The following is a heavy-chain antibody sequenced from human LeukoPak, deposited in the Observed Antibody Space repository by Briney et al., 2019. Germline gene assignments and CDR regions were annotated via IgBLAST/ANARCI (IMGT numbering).Heavy chain of an antibody. CDR1: GFTFSDYG. J-gene: IGHJ4*02. D-gene: IGHD5-18*01. V-gene: IGHV3-30*03. Sequence: GRSLRLSCAASGFTFSDYGMHWVRQAPGKGLEWVAVVSSEGSVTVYIDSVRGRFTVSRDNSKNTLYLQMNSLRAEDTAVYYCAREGGYGSFFDYWGQGTLVTVSS. CDR2: VSSEGSVT. CDR3: AREGGYGSFFDY.